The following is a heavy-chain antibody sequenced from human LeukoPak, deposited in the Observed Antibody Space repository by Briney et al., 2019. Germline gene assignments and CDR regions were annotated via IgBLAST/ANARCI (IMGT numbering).Heavy chain of an antibody. Sequence: SETLSLTCTVSGYSISSGYYWGWIRQPPEKGLEWIGSIYHSGSTYYNPSLKSRVTISVDPPKNQFSLKLTSVTAADTAVYYCAGLRSTVAWASFDYWGQGILVTVSS. V-gene: IGHV4-38-2*02. D-gene: IGHD4-23*01. CDR2: IYHSGST. J-gene: IGHJ4*02. CDR3: AGLRSTVAWASFDY. CDR1: GYSISSGYY.